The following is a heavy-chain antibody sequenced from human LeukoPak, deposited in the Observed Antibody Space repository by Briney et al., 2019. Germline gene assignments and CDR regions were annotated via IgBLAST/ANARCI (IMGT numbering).Heavy chain of an antibody. J-gene: IGHJ4*02. CDR2: IIPILGIA. V-gene: IGHV1-69*04. D-gene: IGHD3-10*01. CDR1: GGTFSSYA. Sequence: SVKVSCKASGGTFSSYAISWVRQAPGQGLEWMGRIIPILGIANYAQKFQGRVTITADKSTSTAYMELSSLRSEDTAVYYCARGPYGSGSYNWGQGTLVTVSS. CDR3: ARGPYGSGSYN.